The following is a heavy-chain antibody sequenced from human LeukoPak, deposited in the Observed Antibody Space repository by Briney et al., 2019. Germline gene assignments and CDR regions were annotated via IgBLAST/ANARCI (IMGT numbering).Heavy chain of an antibody. Sequence: ASVKVSCKASGYTFTGYYMHWVRQAPGQGLEWMGRINPNSGGTNYAQKFQGRVTMTRDTSISTAYMELSRLRSDDTAVYYCAREGSRGWNNWFDPWGQGTLVTVSS. D-gene: IGHD6-19*01. V-gene: IGHV1-2*06. CDR1: GYTFTGYY. J-gene: IGHJ5*02. CDR3: AREGSRGWNNWFDP. CDR2: INPNSGGT.